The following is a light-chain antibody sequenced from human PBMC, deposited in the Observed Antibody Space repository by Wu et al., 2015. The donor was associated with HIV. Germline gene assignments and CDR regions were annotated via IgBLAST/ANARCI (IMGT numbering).Light chain of an antibody. CDR2: AAS. CDR3: QKYNTAPWT. Sequence: DIQLTQSPSSLSASVGDRVTITCRASQAINNYLAWYQQKQGKAPQLLIFAASTLQSGVPSRFSGSGSGTDFTLTINSLLPEDVATYYCQKYNTAPWTFGQGTKVEMK. V-gene: IGKV1-27*01. CDR1: QAINNY. J-gene: IGKJ1*01.